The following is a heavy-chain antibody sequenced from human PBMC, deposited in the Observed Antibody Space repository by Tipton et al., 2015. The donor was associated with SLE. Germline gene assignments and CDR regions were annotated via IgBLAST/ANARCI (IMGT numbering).Heavy chain of an antibody. CDR2: ISSSSSYI. V-gene: IGHV3-21*04. D-gene: IGHD1-26*01. CDR3: NTEGGHMVGATTAEY. Sequence: SLRLSCAASGFTFSSYSMNWVRQAPGKGLEWVSSISSSSSYIYYADSVKGRFTISRDNSKNTLYLQMNSLRAEDTAVYYCNTEGGHMVGATTAEYWGQGTLVTVSS. CDR1: GFTFSSYS. J-gene: IGHJ4*02.